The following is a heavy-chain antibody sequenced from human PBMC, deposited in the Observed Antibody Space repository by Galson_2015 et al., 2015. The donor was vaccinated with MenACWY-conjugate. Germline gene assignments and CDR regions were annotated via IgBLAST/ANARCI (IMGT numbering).Heavy chain of an antibody. D-gene: IGHD2-15*01. V-gene: IGHV3-74*01. CDR3: ARGGGGSPYGMDV. Sequence: SLRLSCAASGFTFSSYWMHWVRQAPGKGLVWVSGINSDGSSTSYADSVKGRFTISRDNAKNTLYLQMNSLRAEDTAVYYCARGGGGSPYGMDVWGQGTTVTVSS. CDR1: GFTFSSYW. J-gene: IGHJ6*02. CDR2: INSDGSST.